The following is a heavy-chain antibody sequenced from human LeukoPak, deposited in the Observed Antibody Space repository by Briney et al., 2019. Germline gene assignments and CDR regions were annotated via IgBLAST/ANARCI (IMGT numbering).Heavy chain of an antibody. CDR2: INQSGST. Sequence: SETLSLTCAVYGGSFSGYYWSWIRQPPGKGLEWIGEINQSGSTNYNPSLKSRVTISVDTSKNQFSLKLSSVTAADTAVYYCARGPPGNYGDYVSPPYYYYGMDVWGQGTTVTVSS. CDR1: GGSFSGYY. D-gene: IGHD4-17*01. J-gene: IGHJ6*02. V-gene: IGHV4-34*01. CDR3: ARGPPGNYGDYVSPPYYYYGMDV.